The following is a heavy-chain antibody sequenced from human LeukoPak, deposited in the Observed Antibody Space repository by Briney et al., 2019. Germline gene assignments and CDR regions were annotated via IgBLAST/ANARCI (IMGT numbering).Heavy chain of an antibody. J-gene: IGHJ6*03. CDR2: INHSGST. CDR3: ARGLVLLWFGEPRTDMDV. V-gene: IGHV4-34*01. Sequence: KPSETLSLTCAVYGGSFSGYYWSWIRQPPGKGLEWIGEINHSGSTNYNPSLKSRVTISVDTSKNQFSLKLSSVTAADTDAYYCARGLVLLWFGEPRTDMDVWGKGTTVTVSS. D-gene: IGHD3-10*01. CDR1: GGSFSGYY.